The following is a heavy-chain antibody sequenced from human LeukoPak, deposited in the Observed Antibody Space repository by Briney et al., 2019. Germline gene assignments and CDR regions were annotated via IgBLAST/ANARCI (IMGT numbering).Heavy chain of an antibody. CDR1: GFTFSSYG. CDR3: AKEDGWYEDY. J-gene: IGHJ4*02. V-gene: IGHV3-30*18. D-gene: IGHD6-19*01. Sequence: GGSLRLSCAASGFTFSSYGMHWVRQAPGKGLEWVAVISYDGSNKYYADSVKGRFTISRDNSKNTLYLQMNSLRAEDTAVYYCAKEDGWYEDYWGQGTLVTVSS. CDR2: ISYDGSNK.